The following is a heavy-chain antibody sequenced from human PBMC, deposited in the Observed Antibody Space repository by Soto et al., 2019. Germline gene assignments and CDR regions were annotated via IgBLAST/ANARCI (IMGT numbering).Heavy chain of an antibody. D-gene: IGHD1-26*01. CDR3: ARVRIVGAREIDF. CDR1: GYTFNRHG. J-gene: IGHJ4*02. CDR2: ISGYNGDI. V-gene: IGHV1-18*04. Sequence: QVHLVQSGGEVKKPGASVKVSCKASGYTFNRHGITWVRQAPGQGLEWMGWISGYNGDINYEQKFQGRVTLSSDTLTSTVYLELKSLRFDDTAVYYCARVRIVGAREIDFWGQGTLLTVSS.